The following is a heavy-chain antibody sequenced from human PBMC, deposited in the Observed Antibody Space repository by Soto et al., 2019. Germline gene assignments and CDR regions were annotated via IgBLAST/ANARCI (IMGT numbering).Heavy chain of an antibody. D-gene: IGHD2-15*01. CDR1: GYTFTSYY. V-gene: IGHV1-46*01. Sequence: QVQLVQSGAEVKKPGASVKVSCKASGYTFTSYYMHWVRQAPGQGLEWMGIINPSGGSTSYAQKFQGRVTRTRDTSTSTVYMELSSLRSEDTAVYYGARRDCSGGSCHFGGDVWGQGTTVTVSS. CDR3: ARRDCSGGSCHFGGDV. CDR2: INPSGGST. J-gene: IGHJ6*02.